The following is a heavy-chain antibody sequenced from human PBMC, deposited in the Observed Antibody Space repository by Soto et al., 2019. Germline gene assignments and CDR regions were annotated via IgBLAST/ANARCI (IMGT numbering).Heavy chain of an antibody. V-gene: IGHV3-23*01. Sequence: EVQLLESGGGLVQPGGSLRLSCAASNFTFSSNAMSWVRQAPGRGLEWVSAISASGGSTYYADSVKGRFTISRDNSKNTLYLQMRSLRAEDTAVYYCARVGSVVPPSISEHGMDVWGQGTTVTVS. CDR2: ISASGGST. D-gene: IGHD2-2*01. J-gene: IGHJ6*02. CDR3: ARVGSVVPPSISEHGMDV. CDR1: NFTFSSNA.